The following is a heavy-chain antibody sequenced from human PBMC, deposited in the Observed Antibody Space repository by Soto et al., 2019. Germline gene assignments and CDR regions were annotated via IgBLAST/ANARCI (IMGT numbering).Heavy chain of an antibody. CDR3: ARVGEWNWFDP. J-gene: IGHJ5*02. Sequence: ASVKVSCKASGYTFTSYAMHWVRQAPGQRLEWMGWINAGNGNTKYSRKFQGRVTITRDTSASTAYMELSSLRSEDTAVYYCARVGEWNWFDPWGQGTLVTVSS. D-gene: IGHD3-10*01. CDR1: GYTFTSYA. CDR2: INAGNGNT. V-gene: IGHV1-3*01.